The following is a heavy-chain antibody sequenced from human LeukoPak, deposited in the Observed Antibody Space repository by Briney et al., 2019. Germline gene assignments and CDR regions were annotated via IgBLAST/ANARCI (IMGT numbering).Heavy chain of an antibody. V-gene: IGHV1-2*02. CDR1: GYTFTGYY. Sequence: GASVKVSCKASGYTFTGYYMHWVRQAPGQGLEWMGWINPNSGGTNYAQKFQGRVTMTRDTSISTAYMELSRLRSDDTAVYYCAGDHPGSLPYYYYYMDVWGKGTTVTVSS. D-gene: IGHD3-10*01. J-gene: IGHJ6*03. CDR3: AGDHPGSLPYYYYYMDV. CDR2: INPNSGGT.